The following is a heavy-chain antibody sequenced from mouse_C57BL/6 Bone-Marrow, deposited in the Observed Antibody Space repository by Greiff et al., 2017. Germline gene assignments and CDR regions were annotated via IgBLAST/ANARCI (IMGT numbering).Heavy chain of an antibody. D-gene: IGHD1-1*01. V-gene: IGHV7-1*01. Sequence: EVKVVESGGGLVQSGRSLRLSCATSGFTFSDFYMEWVRQAPGKGLEWIAASRNKANDYTTEYSASVKGRFIVSRDTSQSILYLQMNALRAEDTAIYYCARDASYGSFGYWGQGTLVTVAA. CDR1: GFTFSDFY. CDR3: ARDASYGSFGY. CDR2: SRNKANDYTT. J-gene: IGHJ3*01.